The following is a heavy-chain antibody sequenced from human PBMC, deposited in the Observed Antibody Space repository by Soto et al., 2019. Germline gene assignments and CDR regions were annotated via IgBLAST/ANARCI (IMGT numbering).Heavy chain of an antibody. CDR2: ISYDGSKK. D-gene: IGHD2-2*01. Sequence: QVQLVESGGGVVQPGRSLRLSCAASGFTFSSYGMHWVRQAPGKGLEWVAVISYDGSKKYYADSVKGRFTISRDNSKNTLYLQMNSLRAEDTAVYYCAKEGCSSTSCYVGNFDYWGQGTLVTVSS. J-gene: IGHJ4*02. CDR3: AKEGCSSTSCYVGNFDY. V-gene: IGHV3-30*18. CDR1: GFTFSSYG.